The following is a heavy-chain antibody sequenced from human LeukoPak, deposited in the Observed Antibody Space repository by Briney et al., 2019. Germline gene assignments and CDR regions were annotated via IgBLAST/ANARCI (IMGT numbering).Heavy chain of an antibody. CDR2: IKSKTDGGTT. CDR1: GFTFSNAW. CDR3: TTGGIVVVVAATDFDY. Sequence: GGSLRLSCAASGFTFSNAWMSWVRQAPGKGLEWVGRIKSKTDGGTTDYAAPVKGRFTISRDDSRNTLYLQMNSLKTEDTAVYYCTTGGIVVVVAATDFDYWGQGTLVTVSS. V-gene: IGHV3-15*01. D-gene: IGHD2-15*01. J-gene: IGHJ4*02.